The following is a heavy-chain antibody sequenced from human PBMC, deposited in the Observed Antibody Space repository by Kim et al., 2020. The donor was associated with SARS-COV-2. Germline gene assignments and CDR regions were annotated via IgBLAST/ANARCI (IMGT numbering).Heavy chain of an antibody. CDR2: ISGSGGST. V-gene: IGHV3-23*01. CDR1: GFTFSSYA. CDR3: AKDPEVVGWDERAKGDY. D-gene: IGHD3-22*01. Sequence: GGSLRLSCAASGFTFSSYAMSWVRQAPGKGLEWVSAISGSGGSTYYADSVKGRFTISRDNSKNTLYLQMNSLRAEDTAVYYCAKDPEVVGWDERAKGDYWGQGTLVTVSS. J-gene: IGHJ4*02.